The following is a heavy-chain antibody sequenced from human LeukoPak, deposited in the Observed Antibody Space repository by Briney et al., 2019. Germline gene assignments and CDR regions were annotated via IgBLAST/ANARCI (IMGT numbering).Heavy chain of an antibody. V-gene: IGHV3-23*01. D-gene: IGHD2-15*01. CDR3: AKVGSPPYGMDV. J-gene: IGHJ6*02. CDR2: ISGSGSST. Sequence: GGSLRLSCAASGFTFTSYAMNWVRQAPGKGLEWVSTISGSGSSTYYVDSVKGRFTISRDNSKNTLYLQMNSLRAEDTAVYYCAKVGSPPYGMDVWGQGTTVTVSS. CDR1: GFTFTSYA.